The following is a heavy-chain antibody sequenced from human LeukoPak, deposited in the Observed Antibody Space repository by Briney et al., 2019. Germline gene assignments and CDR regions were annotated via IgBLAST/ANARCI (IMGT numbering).Heavy chain of an antibody. CDR1: GFTFDDYA. Sequence: PGRSLRLSCAASGFTFDDYAMHWVRQAPGKGLEWVGLIKSKTDGGTTDYAAPVKGRFTISRDDSKTTLYLQMNSLKAEDTAVYYCTTGAWIQLWLADYWGRGTLVTVSS. CDR2: IKSKTDGGTT. V-gene: IGHV3-15*01. CDR3: TTGAWIQLWLADY. D-gene: IGHD5-18*01. J-gene: IGHJ4*02.